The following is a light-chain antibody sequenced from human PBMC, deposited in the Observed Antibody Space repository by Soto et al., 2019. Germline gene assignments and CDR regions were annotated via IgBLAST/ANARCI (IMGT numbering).Light chain of an antibody. Sequence: QSALTQPASVSWSPGQSITISCTGTSSDVGGYNYVSWYQQHPGKAPKLMIYDVSNRPSGVSNRFSGSKSGNTASLTISGLQAEDEADYYCSSYTSSNIVVFGGGTKLPVL. V-gene: IGLV2-14*01. CDR1: SSDVGGYNY. CDR3: SSYTSSNIVV. J-gene: IGLJ2*01. CDR2: DVS.